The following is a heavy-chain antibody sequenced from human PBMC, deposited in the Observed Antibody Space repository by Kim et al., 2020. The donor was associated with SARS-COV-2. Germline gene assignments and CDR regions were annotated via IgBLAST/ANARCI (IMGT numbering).Heavy chain of an antibody. D-gene: IGHD3-22*01. V-gene: IGHV3-49*03. J-gene: IGHJ4*02. CDR2: IRSKAYGGTT. Sequence: GGSLRLSCTASGFTFGDYAMSWFRQAPGKGLEWVGFIRSKAYGGTTEYAASVKGRFTISRNDSKSIAYLQMNSLKTEDTAVYYCTRLQVGTYYYDSSGYYPDYWGQGTLVTVSS. CDR3: TRLQVGTYYYDSSGYYPDY. CDR1: GFTFGDYA.